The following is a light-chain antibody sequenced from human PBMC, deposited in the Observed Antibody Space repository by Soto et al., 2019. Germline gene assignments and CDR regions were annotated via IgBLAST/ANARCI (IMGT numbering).Light chain of an antibody. Sequence: EVVLTQSPGTLSLSPGERATLSCRASQSVTNKYLAWYQQKPGQAPRLLIFGSSARATGIPDRFSGSGSGTDFTLTISRLEPEDFAVYYCQQYGSSPPYTFGQGTKLEI. CDR2: GSS. V-gene: IGKV3-20*01. J-gene: IGKJ2*01. CDR3: QQYGSSPPYT. CDR1: QSVTNKY.